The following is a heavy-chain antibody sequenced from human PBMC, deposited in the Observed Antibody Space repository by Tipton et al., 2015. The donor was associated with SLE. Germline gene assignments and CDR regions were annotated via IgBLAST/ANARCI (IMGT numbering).Heavy chain of an antibody. J-gene: IGHJ4*02. V-gene: IGHV4-34*01. CDR1: GGSFSVHY. Sequence: TLSLTCAVYGGSFSVHYWSWSWIRQPPGKGLEWIGEIDHSRSTNYNPSLKSRVTISVDTSMNQFSLKLSSVTAADTALYYCAGSSSSWYYFDYWGQGTLATVSS. CDR3: AGSSSSWYYFDY. CDR2: IDHSRST. D-gene: IGHD6-13*01.